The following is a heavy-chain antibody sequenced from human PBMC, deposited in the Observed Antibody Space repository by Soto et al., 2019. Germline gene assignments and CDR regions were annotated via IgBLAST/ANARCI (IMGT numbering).Heavy chain of an antibody. V-gene: IGHV3-23*01. CDR1: GFTFSSYA. CDR3: AKETYSSSWPKYYYYYGMDV. Sequence: VGSLRLSCAASGFTFSSYAMSWVRQAPGKGLEWVSAISGSGGSTYYADSVKGRFTISRDNSKNTLYLQMNSLRAEDTAVYYCAKETYSSSWPKYYYYYGMDVWGQGTTVTVSS. D-gene: IGHD6-13*01. CDR2: ISGSGGST. J-gene: IGHJ6*02.